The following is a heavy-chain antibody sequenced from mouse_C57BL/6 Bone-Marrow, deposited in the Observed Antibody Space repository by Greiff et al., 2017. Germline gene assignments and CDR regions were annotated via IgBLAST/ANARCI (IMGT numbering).Heavy chain of an antibody. D-gene: IGHD4-1*01. J-gene: IGHJ4*01. CDR2: ISNGGGST. CDR1: GFTFSDYY. V-gene: IGHV5-12*01. Sequence: EVKLVESGGGLVQPGGSLKLSCAASGFTFSDYYMYWVRQTPEKRLEWVAYISNGGGSTCYPDTVKGRFTISRDNAKNTLYLQMSRLKSEDTAMYYCARLGRAMDYWGQGTSVTVSS. CDR3: ARLGRAMDY.